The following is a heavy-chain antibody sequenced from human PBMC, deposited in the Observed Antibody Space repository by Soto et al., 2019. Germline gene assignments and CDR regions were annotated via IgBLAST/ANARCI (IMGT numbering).Heavy chain of an antibody. D-gene: IGHD3-10*01. Sequence: QVQLVESGGGVVQPGRSLRLSCAASGFTFSSYGMHWVRQAPGKGLEWVAVISYDGSNKYYADSVKGRFTISRDNSKNTLYLQMTSLRAEDTAVYYCAKASLLWFGELLRPYYYYGMDVWGQGTTVTVSS. CDR3: AKASLLWFGELLRPYYYYGMDV. CDR1: GFTFSSYG. V-gene: IGHV3-30*18. J-gene: IGHJ6*02. CDR2: ISYDGSNK.